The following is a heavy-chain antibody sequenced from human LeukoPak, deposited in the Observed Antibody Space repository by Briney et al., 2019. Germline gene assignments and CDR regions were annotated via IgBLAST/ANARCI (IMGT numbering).Heavy chain of an antibody. CDR1: GFTFTDYY. D-gene: IGHD3-16*01. Sequence: GGSLRLSCTASGFTFTDYYMAWIRQAPGKGLEWVAYISTSGDIVSYVDSVKGRFTISRDNVKNSLYLQIDSLRVEDTAMYYCVRDRQFRLHDPWGQGILVTVSS. CDR2: ISTSGDIV. V-gene: IGHV3-11*01. J-gene: IGHJ5*02. CDR3: VRDRQFRLHDP.